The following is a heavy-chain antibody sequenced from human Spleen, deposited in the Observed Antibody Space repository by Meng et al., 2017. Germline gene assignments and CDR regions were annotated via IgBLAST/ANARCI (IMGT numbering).Heavy chain of an antibody. V-gene: IGHV4-31*03. CDR2: IYYSGRT. D-gene: IGHD4-11*01. J-gene: IGHJ4*02. CDR1: GGSISSGGSC. Sequence: VLLQGSAPGLVNPSQTLSLTCTVSGGSISSGGSCWSWVRQHPGKGLEWIGYIYYSGRTYYNPSLKSRVTISVDTSQNNLSLKLSSVTAADSAVYYCARGPTTMAHDFDYWGQGTLVTVSS. CDR3: ARGPTTMAHDFDY.